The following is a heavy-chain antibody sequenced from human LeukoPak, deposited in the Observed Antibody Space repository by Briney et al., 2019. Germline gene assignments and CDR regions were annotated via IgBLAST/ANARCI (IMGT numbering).Heavy chain of an antibody. CDR1: GFTFNTYT. J-gene: IGHJ4*02. Sequence: PGGSLRLSCAASGFTFNTYTMSWVRQAPGKGLEWVSVIYSGGSTYYADSVKGRFTISRDNSKNTLYLQMNSLRAEDTAVYYCARGQDTAMVLEYYFDYWGQGTLVTVSS. V-gene: IGHV3-53*01. D-gene: IGHD5-18*01. CDR3: ARGQDTAMVLEYYFDY. CDR2: IYSGGST.